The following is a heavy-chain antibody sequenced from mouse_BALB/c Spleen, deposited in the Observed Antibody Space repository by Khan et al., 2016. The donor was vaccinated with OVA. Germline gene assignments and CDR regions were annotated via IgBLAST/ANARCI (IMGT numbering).Heavy chain of an antibody. J-gene: IGHJ3*01. Sequence: QVQLQQPGPELVKPGASVKMSCKASGYTFTDYVINWVKQRTGQGLEWIGEIYPVSGTTYYNEKFKGKATLTADKSSNTAYMQLSSLTSEDSAVYFCAKNYASWFAYWGQGTLVTVSA. CDR2: IYPVSGTT. V-gene: IGHV1-77*01. CDR1: GYTFTDYV. CDR3: AKNYASWFAY.